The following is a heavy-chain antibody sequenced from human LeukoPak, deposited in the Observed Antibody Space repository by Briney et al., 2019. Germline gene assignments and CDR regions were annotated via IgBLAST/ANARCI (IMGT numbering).Heavy chain of an antibody. D-gene: IGHD6-13*01. V-gene: IGHV1-18*01. CDR2: ISAYNGNT. J-gene: IGHJ6*03. CDR3: ARVDSSSWYGEYYYYYYYMDV. Sequence: ASVKVSCKASGYTFTSYGISWVRQAPGQGLEWMGWISAYNGNTNYAQKLQGRVTMTTDTSTSTAYMELRSLRSDDTAVYYCARVDSSSWYGEYYYYYYYMDVWGKGTTVTVSS. CDR1: GYTFTSYG.